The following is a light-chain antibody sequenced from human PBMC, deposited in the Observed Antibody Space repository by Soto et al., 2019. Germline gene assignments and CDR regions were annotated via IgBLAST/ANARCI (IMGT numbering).Light chain of an antibody. Sequence: QSVLTQPASVSGSPGQSITISCTGTSSDVGGYNYVSWYQQHPVKAPKLMIYEVSNRPSGGSNRFSGSKSGNTASLTISGLQAEDEADYYCSSYTSSSTLVFGGGTQLTVL. CDR3: SSYTSSSTLV. CDR1: SSDVGGYNY. CDR2: EVS. J-gene: IGLJ2*01. V-gene: IGLV2-14*01.